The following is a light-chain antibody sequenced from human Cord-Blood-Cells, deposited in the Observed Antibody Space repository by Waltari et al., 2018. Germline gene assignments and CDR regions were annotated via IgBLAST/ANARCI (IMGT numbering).Light chain of an antibody. V-gene: IGKV1-39*01. CDR3: QQSYSTSIT. CDR2: AAS. Sequence: DIQMTRSPSSLSASVGDRVTITCRASQSISSYLNWYQQKPGKAPKLLIYAASSLQSGVPSRFSVSGSGTDFTLTISSLQPEDFATYYCQQSYSTSITFGQGTRLEIK. J-gene: IGKJ5*01. CDR1: QSISSY.